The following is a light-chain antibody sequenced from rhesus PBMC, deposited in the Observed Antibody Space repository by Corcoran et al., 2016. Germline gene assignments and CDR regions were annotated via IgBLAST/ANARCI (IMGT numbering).Light chain of an antibody. CDR2: AAS. J-gene: IGKJ1*01. CDR3: QQYSNWPRT. V-gene: IGKV3-35*01. Sequence: EIVLTQSPATLSLSPGERATLPCRASQSVSIILAWYQQKPGQAPRLLIYAASSRATGIPDRFSGSGYWADFTLIISSLEPEDGGVDYWQQYSNWPRTFGQGTKVEIK. CDR1: QSVSII.